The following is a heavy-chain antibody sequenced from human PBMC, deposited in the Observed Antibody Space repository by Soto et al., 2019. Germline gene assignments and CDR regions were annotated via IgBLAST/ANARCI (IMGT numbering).Heavy chain of an antibody. CDR2: IYYSGST. CDR1: GGSXXXXGXX. J-gene: IGHJ4*02. D-gene: IGHD3-16*01. Sequence: QVQLQESGPGLVKPSQTLSLTCTVSGGSXXXXGXXWXWIRQHPGKGLEWIGSIYYSGSTYYNPSLKSXVTISVDTSKXQXSLKLSSVTAADTAVYYCARGVLHWGQGTLVTVSS. V-gene: IGHV4-31*01. CDR3: ARGVLH.